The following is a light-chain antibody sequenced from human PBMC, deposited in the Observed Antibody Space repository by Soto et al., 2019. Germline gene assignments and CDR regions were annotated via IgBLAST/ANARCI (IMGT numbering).Light chain of an antibody. J-gene: IGKJ2*01. CDR3: QQYGSSPYT. Sequence: EIVLTQSPGTLSLSPGERGTLSCRASQSVSDNYLAWYQQKPGRAPRLLIYGASTRPTDIPDRFSGSGSGTDFTLTISRLEPEDFAVYYCQQYGSSPYTFGQGTKLEIK. CDR1: QSVSDNY. V-gene: IGKV3-20*01. CDR2: GAS.